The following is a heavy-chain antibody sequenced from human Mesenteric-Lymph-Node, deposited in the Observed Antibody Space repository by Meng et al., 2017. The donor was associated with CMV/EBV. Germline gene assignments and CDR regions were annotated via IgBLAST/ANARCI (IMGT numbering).Heavy chain of an antibody. CDR3: ARGFLVSPYFDY. CDR1: GYTFTGYY. V-gene: IGHV1-2*02. CDR2: INPNSGGT. J-gene: IGHJ4*02. D-gene: IGHD4-23*01. Sequence: ASVKVSCKASGYTFTGYYMHWVRQAPGQGLEWMGWINPNSGGTNYAQKFQGRVTMTTDTSTSTAYMELRSLRSDDTAVYYCARGFLVSPYFDYWGQGTLVTVSS.